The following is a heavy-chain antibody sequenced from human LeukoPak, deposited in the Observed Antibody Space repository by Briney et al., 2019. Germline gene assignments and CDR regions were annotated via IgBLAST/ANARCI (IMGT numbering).Heavy chain of an antibody. CDR1: GGSFSSYF. V-gene: IGHV4-4*07. J-gene: IGHJ3*02. Sequence: SETLSLTCSISGGSFSSYFWSWVRQPAGKGLEWIGRIYPSGNTNYNPSLKSRVTISVDTSKNQFSLKLSSVTAADTAVYYCARENYYDSSGYSYSAFDIWGQGTMVTVSS. CDR3: ARENYYDSSGYSYSAFDI. CDR2: IYPSGNT. D-gene: IGHD3-22*01.